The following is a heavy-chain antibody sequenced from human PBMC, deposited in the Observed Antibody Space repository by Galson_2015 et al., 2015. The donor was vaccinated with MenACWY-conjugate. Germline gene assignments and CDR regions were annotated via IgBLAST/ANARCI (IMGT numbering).Heavy chain of an antibody. CDR1: GFTVWTNY. J-gene: IGHJ4*02. Sequence: SLRLSCAASGFTVWTNYMTWVRQAPGKGLEWVAVIHSGGSTYYADSVRDRFIISRDNSKNTLSLEMENLRAEDTAMYYCVRDPPPFTEWEGGDDFWGQGTLVTVSS. CDR2: IHSGGST. D-gene: IGHD1-26*01. CDR3: VRDPPPFTEWEGGDDF. V-gene: IGHV3-53*01.